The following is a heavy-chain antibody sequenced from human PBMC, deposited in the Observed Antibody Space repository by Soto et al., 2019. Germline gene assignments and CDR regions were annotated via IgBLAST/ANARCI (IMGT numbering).Heavy chain of an antibody. J-gene: IGHJ4*02. D-gene: IGHD3-22*01. CDR2: IWYDGSNK. Sequence: GGSLRLACAASGFTFSSYGMHWVRQAPGKGLEWVAVIWYDGSNKYYADSVKGRFTISRDNSKNTLYLQMNSLRAEDTAVYYCAREYYDSSGYYYFGFGYWGQGTLVTVSS. CDR3: AREYYDSSGYYYFGFGY. CDR1: GFTFSSYG. V-gene: IGHV3-33*01.